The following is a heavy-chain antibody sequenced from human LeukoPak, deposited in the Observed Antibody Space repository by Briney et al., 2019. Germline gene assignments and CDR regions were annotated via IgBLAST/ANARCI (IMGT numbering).Heavy chain of an antibody. J-gene: IGHJ3*02. Sequence: ASVKVSCKASGYTFTGYYMHWVRQAPGQGLEWMGRINPNSGGTNYAQKFQGRVTMTRDTSISTAYMELSRLRSDGTAVYYCARDAYVHNAFDIWGQGTMVTVSS. V-gene: IGHV1-2*06. CDR3: ARDAYVHNAFDI. CDR1: GYTFTGYY. D-gene: IGHD1-1*01. CDR2: INPNSGGT.